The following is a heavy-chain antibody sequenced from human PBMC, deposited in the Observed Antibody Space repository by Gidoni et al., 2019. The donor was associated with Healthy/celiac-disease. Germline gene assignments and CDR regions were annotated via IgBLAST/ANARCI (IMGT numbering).Heavy chain of an antibody. CDR1: GFTVSSNY. CDR3: ARDSSGSYLFDY. V-gene: IGHV3-66*01. CDR2: IYSGGST. J-gene: IGHJ4*02. Sequence: EVQLVESGGGLFQPGGSLSLSCPASGFTVSSNYMIWVRQAPGKGLEWVSVIYSGGSTYYADSVKGRFTISRDNSKNTLYLQMNSLRAEDTAVYYCARDSSGSYLFDYWGQGTLVTVSS. D-gene: IGHD1-26*01.